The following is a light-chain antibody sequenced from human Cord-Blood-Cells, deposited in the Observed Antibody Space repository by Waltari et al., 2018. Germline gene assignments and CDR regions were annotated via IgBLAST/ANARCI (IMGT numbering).Light chain of an antibody. V-gene: IGLV2-11*01. J-gene: IGLJ3*02. CDR2: DVS. CDR3: CSYAGSYTWV. CDR1: SSDVGGYNY. Sequence: QSALTQPRSVSGSPGQSVTISCTGTSSDVGGYNYVSWYQQHPGKAPKLMIYDVSKRPSGVRDRFSGSKSGNTASLTISGLQAEDEADYYCCSYAGSYTWVFGGGTKLTVL.